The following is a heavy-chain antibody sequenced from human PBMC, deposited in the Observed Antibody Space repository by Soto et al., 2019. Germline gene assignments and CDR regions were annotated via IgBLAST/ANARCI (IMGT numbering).Heavy chain of an antibody. V-gene: IGHV3-30*18. J-gene: IGHJ4*02. CDR3: AKVFTVTRFSSYSSGWAS. D-gene: IGHD4-4*01. Sequence: PGGSLRLSCAASGFTFSSYGMHWVRQAPGKGLEWVAVISYDGSNKYYADSVKGRFTISRDNSKNTLYLQMNTLRAEDTAVYYCAKVFTVTRFSSYSSGWASGAQGT. CDR1: GFTFSSYG. CDR2: ISYDGSNK.